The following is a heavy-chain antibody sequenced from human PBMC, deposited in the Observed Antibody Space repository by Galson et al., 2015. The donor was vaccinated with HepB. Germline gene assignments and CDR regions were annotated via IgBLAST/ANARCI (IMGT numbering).Heavy chain of an antibody. J-gene: IGHJ3*01. CDR1: GGSISSYY. CDR3: VRLGKSGGAFDF. D-gene: IGHD3-10*01. Sequence: TLYLTGTVSGGSISSYYWSWFRQLPGKGLEWIGYIHYSGNTNYNPSLKSRVTISVDTSKNQFSLMLRSATAADSAVYYCVRLGKSGGAFDFWGQGTVVTVSS. V-gene: IGHV4-59*01. CDR2: IHYSGNT.